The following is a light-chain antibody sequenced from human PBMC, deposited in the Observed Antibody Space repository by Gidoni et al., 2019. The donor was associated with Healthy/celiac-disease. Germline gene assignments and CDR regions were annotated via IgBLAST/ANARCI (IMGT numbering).Light chain of an antibody. CDR2: DNN. CDR1: SSKLGNNY. J-gene: IGLJ1*01. V-gene: IGLV1-51*01. Sequence: QSVLTQPPLVPPAPAQKVTISFSGSSSKLGNNYVSWYHQLPGTAPKLLLYDNNKRPSGIPDRFSGSKSGTSATLGITGLQTGDEADYYCGTWDSSLSAGGVFGTGTKVTVL. CDR3: GTWDSSLSAGGV.